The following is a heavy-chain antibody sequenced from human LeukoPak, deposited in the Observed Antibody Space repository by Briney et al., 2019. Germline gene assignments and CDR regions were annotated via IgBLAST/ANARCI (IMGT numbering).Heavy chain of an antibody. Sequence: PGGSLGLSCAVSGITLSNYGMSWVRQAPGKGLEWVAGISDSGGSTKYADSVKGRFTIARDNRKNTLYLQMNSLRAEDTAVYFCAKRGVVIRVILVGFHKEAYYFESWGQGALVTVSS. CDR3: AKRGVVIRVILVGFHKEAYYFES. D-gene: IGHD3/OR15-3a*01. CDR1: GITLSNYG. J-gene: IGHJ4*02. V-gene: IGHV3-23*01. CDR2: ISDSGGST.